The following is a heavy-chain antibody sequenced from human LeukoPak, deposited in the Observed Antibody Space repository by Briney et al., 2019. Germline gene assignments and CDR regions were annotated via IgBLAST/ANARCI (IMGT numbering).Heavy chain of an antibody. Sequence: PGGSLRLSCTASGFAFNTYAMHWVRQGPGKGLEWVAVISFDGNTIHYADSVQGRFTISRDNSKSTLCLQMNSLRAEDTAVYYCAKQLGYCSDGSCYFPYWGQGTLVTVSS. CDR2: ISFDGNTI. CDR1: GFAFNTYA. D-gene: IGHD2-15*01. CDR3: AKQLGYCSDGSCYFPY. J-gene: IGHJ4*02. V-gene: IGHV3-30-3*02.